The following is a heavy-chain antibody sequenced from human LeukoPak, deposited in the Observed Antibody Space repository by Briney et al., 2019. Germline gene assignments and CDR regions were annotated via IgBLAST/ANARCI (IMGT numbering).Heavy chain of an antibody. J-gene: IGHJ4*02. CDR2: IHSGQSP. CDR1: DYSISSGYF. Sequence: SETLSLTCTVTDYSISSGYFWGWIRQPPGKGLEWIGIIHSGQSPYYSPSLESRITISIDTSKNQFSLKLRSVTAADTAVYYCARVTGYTIEDYFDYWGQGTLVTVSS. CDR3: ARVTGYTIEDYFDY. D-gene: IGHD3-9*01. V-gene: IGHV4-38-2*02.